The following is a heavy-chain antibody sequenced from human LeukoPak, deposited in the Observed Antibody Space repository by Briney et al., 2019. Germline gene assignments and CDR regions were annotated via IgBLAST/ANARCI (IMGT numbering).Heavy chain of an antibody. V-gene: IGHV1-8*03. J-gene: IGHJ3*02. Sequence: ASVKVSCKASGYTFTSYDINWVRQATGQGLEWMGWMNPNSGNTGYAQKFQGRVTITRNTSIGTAYMELSSLRSEDTAVYYCARDGPSAPSSFDAFDIWGQGTMVTVSS. D-gene: IGHD2-8*01. CDR3: ARDGPSAPSSFDAFDI. CDR2: MNPNSGNT. CDR1: GYTFTSYD.